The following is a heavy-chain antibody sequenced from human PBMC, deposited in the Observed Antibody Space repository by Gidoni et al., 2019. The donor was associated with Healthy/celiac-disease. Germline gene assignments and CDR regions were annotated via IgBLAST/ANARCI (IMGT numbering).Heavy chain of an antibody. CDR3: ASSGPERLSVDY. Sequence: QVQLVESGGGVVQPGRSLRLSCAASGFTFSSYGMHWVRQAPGKGLEWGAVISYDGSNKYYADSVKGRFTISRDNSKNTLYLQMNSLRAEDTAVYYCASSGPERLSVDYWGQGTLVTVSS. J-gene: IGHJ4*02. CDR2: ISYDGSNK. D-gene: IGHD3-3*01. V-gene: IGHV3-30*03. CDR1: GFTFSSYG.